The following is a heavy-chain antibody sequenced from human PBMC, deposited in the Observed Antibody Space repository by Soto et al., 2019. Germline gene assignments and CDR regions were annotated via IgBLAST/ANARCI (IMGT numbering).Heavy chain of an antibody. J-gene: IGHJ6*02. CDR3: ARAGSGRSYYYGMDV. CDR2: ISSSSSYI. CDR1: GFTFSSYS. V-gene: IGHV3-21*01. Sequence: GGSLRLSCAASGFTFSSYSMNWVRQAPGKGLEWVSSISSSSSYIYYADSVNVRLTISRDNAKNSLYLQMNSRRAEDTAVYYCARAGSGRSYYYGMDVWGQGTTVTVSS. D-gene: IGHD3-10*01.